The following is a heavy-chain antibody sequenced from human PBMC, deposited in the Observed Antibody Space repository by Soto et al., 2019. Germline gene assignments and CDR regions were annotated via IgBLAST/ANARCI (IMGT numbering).Heavy chain of an antibody. CDR3: ARGDSTDCSNGVCSFFYNHDMDV. D-gene: IGHD2-8*01. J-gene: IGHJ6*02. V-gene: IGHV1-2*04. CDR2: INPKSGGT. CDR1: GYSFTDYH. Sequence: ASVKVSCKASGYSFTDYHIHWVRQAPGQGLEWLGRINPKSGGTSTAQKFQGWVTMTTDTFISTASMELTRLTSDDTAIYYCARGDSTDCSNGVCSFFYNHDMDVWGQGTTVTVSS.